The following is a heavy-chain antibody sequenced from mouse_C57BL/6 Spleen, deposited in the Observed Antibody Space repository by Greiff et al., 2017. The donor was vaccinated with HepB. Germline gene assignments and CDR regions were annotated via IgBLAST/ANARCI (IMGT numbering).Heavy chain of an antibody. D-gene: IGHD2-1*01. J-gene: IGHJ2*01. CDR1: GYTFTSYW. CDR3: AREDGNYGYFDY. CDR2: IYPGSGST. V-gene: IGHV1-55*01. Sequence: QVQLQQPGAELVKPGASVKMSCKASGYTFTSYWITWVKQRPGQGLEWIGDIYPGSGSTNYNEKFKSKATLTVDTSSSTAYMQLSSLTSEDAAVSYFAREDGNYGYFDYWGQGTTLTVSS.